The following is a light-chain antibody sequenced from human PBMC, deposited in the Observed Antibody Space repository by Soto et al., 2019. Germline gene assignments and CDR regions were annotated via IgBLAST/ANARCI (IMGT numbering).Light chain of an antibody. V-gene: IGKV3-20*01. CDR3: QQYANSRT. Sequence: EIVLTQSPGTLSLSPGERATLSCRASQSVSSSFLAWYQQKPGQAPRLLIYGASSRATGIPDRFSGSGSGTDFTLTISRLEPKDFALYYCQQYANSRTFGQGTKVDIK. CDR2: GAS. J-gene: IGKJ1*01. CDR1: QSVSSSF.